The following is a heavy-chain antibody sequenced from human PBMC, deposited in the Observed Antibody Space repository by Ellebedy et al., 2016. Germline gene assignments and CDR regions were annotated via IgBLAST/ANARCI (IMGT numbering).Heavy chain of an antibody. J-gene: IGHJ4*02. Sequence: SQTLSLTXXVYGGSFSGYYWSWIRQPPGKGLEWIGEINHSGSTNYNPSLKSRVTISVDTSKNQFSLKLSSVTAADTAVYYCARGRVFDYWGQGTLVTVSS. CDR3: ARGRVFDY. CDR2: INHSGST. CDR1: GGSFSGYY. V-gene: IGHV4-34*01.